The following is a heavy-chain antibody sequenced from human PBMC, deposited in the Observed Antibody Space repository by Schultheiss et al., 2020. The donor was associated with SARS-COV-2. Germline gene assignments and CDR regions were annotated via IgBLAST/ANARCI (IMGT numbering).Heavy chain of an antibody. Sequence: SETLSLTCTVSGGSISSYYWSWIRQPPGKGLEWIGYIYYSGSTNYNPSLKSRVTISVDTSKNQFSLKLSSVTAADTAVYYCARGGPMVATVVDIWGQGTMVTVSS. CDR2: IYYSGST. D-gene: IGHD5-12*01. J-gene: IGHJ3*02. CDR3: ARGGPMVATVVDI. CDR1: GGSISSYY. V-gene: IGHV4-59*08.